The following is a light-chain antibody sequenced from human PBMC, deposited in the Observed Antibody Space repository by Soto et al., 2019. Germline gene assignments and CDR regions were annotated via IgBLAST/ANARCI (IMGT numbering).Light chain of an antibody. CDR1: QSISSW. Sequence: DIQMTQSPSTLSASVGDRVTITCRASQSISSWLAWYQQKPGKAPKLLIYDASRLESGVPSRLSGSGSGTEFTLTIIILQPDDFATYYCQQYNSYSGTFGQGTKVDIK. CDR3: QQYNSYSGT. V-gene: IGKV1-5*01. J-gene: IGKJ1*01. CDR2: DAS.